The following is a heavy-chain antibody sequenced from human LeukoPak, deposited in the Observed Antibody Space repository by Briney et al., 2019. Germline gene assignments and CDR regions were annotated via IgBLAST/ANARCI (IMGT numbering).Heavy chain of an antibody. CDR3: ANPGIGIAVAATDY. CDR1: GFDVGRNY. J-gene: IGHJ4*02. CDR2: ISGSGGST. Sequence: GGSLRLSCAASGFDVGRNYMTWVRQAPGKGLEWVSAISGSGGSTYYADSVKGRFTISRDNSKNTLYLQMNSLRAEDTAVYYCANPGIGIAVAATDYWGQGTLVTVSS. D-gene: IGHD6-19*01. V-gene: IGHV3-23*01.